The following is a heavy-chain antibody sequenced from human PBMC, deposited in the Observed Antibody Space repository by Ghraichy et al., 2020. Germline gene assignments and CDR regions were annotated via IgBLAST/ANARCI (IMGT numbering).Heavy chain of an antibody. CDR1: GGSFSGYY. CDR2: INHSGST. V-gene: IGHV4-34*01. D-gene: IGHD3-10*02. Sequence: SETLSLTCAVYGGSFSGYYWSWIRQPPGKGLEWIGEINHSGSTNYNPSLKSRVTISVDTSKNQFSLKLSSVTAADTAVYYCARVVFRRRFPVFGRNWFDPWGQGTLVTVSS. CDR3: ARVVFRRRFPVFGRNWFDP. J-gene: IGHJ5*02.